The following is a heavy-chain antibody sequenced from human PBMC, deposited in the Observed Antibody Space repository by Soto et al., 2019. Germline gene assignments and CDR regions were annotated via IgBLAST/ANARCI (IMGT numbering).Heavy chain of an antibody. CDR3: ARDLGSYDYVCGSYRAGYYFDY. D-gene: IGHD3-16*02. J-gene: IGHJ4*02. CDR1: GYTFTGYY. V-gene: IGHV1-2*02. CDR2: INPNSGGT. Sequence: ASVKVSCKASGYTFTGYYMHWLRQAPGKGLEWMGWINPNSGGTNYAQKFQGRVTMTRDTSISTAYMELSRLRSDDTAVYYCARDLGSYDYVCGSYRAGYYFDYWGQGTLVTVSS.